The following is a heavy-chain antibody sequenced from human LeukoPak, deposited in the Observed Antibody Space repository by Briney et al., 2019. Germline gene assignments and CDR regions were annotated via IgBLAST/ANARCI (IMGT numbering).Heavy chain of an antibody. V-gene: IGHV3-30*01. CDR2: ISYDGSNK. D-gene: IGHD2-8*01. J-gene: IGHJ5*02. Sequence: GRSLRLSCAASGFTFSSYAMHWVRQVPGKGLEWVAVISYDGSNKYYADSVKGRFTISRDNSKNTLYLQMNSLRAEDTAVYYCAGALMSPFDPWGQGTLVTVSS. CDR1: GFTFSSYA. CDR3: AGALMSPFDP.